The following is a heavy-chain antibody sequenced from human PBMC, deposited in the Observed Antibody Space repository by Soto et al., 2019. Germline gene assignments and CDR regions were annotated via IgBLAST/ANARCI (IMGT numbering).Heavy chain of an antibody. Sequence: EVQLLESGGGLEQPGGSLRLSCTASGLTFTSFAMTWVRQAPGKGLEWVSTITGSGRTSYYADSVKGRFIISRDNSKSKLFLQMNSLRAEDTAVYYCAKENFFGVGTQLNYFDYWGQGTLVTVSS. V-gene: IGHV3-23*01. CDR1: GLTFTSFA. D-gene: IGHD3-3*01. J-gene: IGHJ4*02. CDR2: ITGSGRTS. CDR3: AKENFFGVGTQLNYFDY.